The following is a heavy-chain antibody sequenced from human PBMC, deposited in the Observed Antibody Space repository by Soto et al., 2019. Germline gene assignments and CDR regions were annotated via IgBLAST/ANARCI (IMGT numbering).Heavy chain of an antibody. CDR3: AKDKWQQQLYQVYFQH. D-gene: IGHD6-13*01. CDR2: ISGSGGST. J-gene: IGHJ1*01. CDR1: GFTFSSYA. Sequence: GGSLRLSCAASGFTFSSYAMSWVRQAPGKGLEWVSAISGSGGSTYYADSVKGRFTISRDNSKNTRYLQMNSLRAEDTAVYYCAKDKWQQQLYQVYFQHWGQGTLVTVSS. V-gene: IGHV3-23*01.